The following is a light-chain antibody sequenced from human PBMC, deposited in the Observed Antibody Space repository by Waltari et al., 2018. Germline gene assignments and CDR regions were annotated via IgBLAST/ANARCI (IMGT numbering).Light chain of an antibody. V-gene: IGKV3-15*01. CDR2: GAS. J-gene: IGKJ1*01. CDR1: QSVSSN. CDR3: QQYNNWPPSWT. Sequence: EIAMTQSPATLSVSPGERATLSCRASQSVSSNLAWYQQKPGQAPRLRIYGASTRATGIPARFSGSGSGTEFTLTISSLQSEDFAVYYCQQYNNWPPSWTFGQGTKVEIK.